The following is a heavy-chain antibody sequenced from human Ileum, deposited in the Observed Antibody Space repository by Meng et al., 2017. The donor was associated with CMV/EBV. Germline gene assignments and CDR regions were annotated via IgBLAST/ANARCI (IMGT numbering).Heavy chain of an antibody. D-gene: IGHD2-2*01. CDR2: IKQDGSDK. J-gene: IGHJ4*02. V-gene: IGHV3-7*01. CDR3: ARARSLVVPAAFDY. CDR1: GFNFNTYW. Sequence: GESLKISCAASGFNFNTYWMSWVRQAPGKGLEWVADIKQDGSDKNYVDSVKGRFTISRDNAESSLYLQMNSLRAEDTAVYYCARARSLVVPAAFDYWGQGTLVTVSS.